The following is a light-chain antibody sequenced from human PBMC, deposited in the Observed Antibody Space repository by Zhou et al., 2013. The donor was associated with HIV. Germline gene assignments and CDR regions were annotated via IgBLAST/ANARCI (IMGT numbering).Light chain of an antibody. V-gene: IGKV2-28*01. CDR2: LAS. CDR1: ESLLHKNGYDF. CDR3: MQSRQIPRT. J-gene: IGKJ3*01. Sequence: IVLTQSPLSLSVTPGETASISCRANESLLHKNGYDFLDWYLQKSGQSPQLLIYLASTRASGVPDRFSGSGSGSYFTLEISRVEAEDVGVYYCMQSRQIPRTFGPGTKVDV.